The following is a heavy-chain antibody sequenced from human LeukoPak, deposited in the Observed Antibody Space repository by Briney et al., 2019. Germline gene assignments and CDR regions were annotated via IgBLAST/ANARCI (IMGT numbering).Heavy chain of an antibody. CDR2: ISSSSSYI. V-gene: IGHV3-21*01. CDR1: GFTFSTYS. J-gene: IGHJ3*02. D-gene: IGHD2-15*01. CDR3: ARDRGYCSGGSCYSNAFDI. Sequence: GGSVRLSCAASGFTFSTYSMNWVRQAPGKGLEWVSYISSSSSYIYYADSVKGRFTISRDNAKNSLYLQMNSLRAEDTSVYYCARDRGYCSGGSCYSNAFDIWGQGTMVTVSS.